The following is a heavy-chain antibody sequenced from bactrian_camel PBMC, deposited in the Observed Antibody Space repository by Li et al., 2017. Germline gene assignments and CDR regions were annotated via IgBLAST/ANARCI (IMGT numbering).Heavy chain of an antibody. D-gene: IGHD1*01. V-gene: IGHV3S53*01. J-gene: IGHJ4*01. CDR2: IHSDGST. Sequence: HVQLVESGGGSVQAGGSLRLSCVVSGYDYSSFCMGWFRQSPGQERAGVAHIHSDGSTRYANSAKGRFAISLNSAGNTAYLQMNDLKPEDTAMYFCAAGVRWRERCPRRAMEYHIWGQGTQVTVS. CDR1: GYDYSSFC. CDR3: AAGVRWRERCPRRAMEYHI.